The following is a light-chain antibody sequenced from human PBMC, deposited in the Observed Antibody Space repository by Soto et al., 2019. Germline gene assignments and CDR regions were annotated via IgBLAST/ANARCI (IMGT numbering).Light chain of an antibody. V-gene: IGKV1-12*01. CDR2: EAS. J-gene: IGKJ4*01. CDR1: QSVYKW. CDR3: QQADSFPLT. Sequence: DIQMTQSPSSLSASIGDRVTISCRASQSVYKWLVWYQQKPGKAPKLLIYEASSLQSGVPLRFSGSGYGTDFTLTISSLQPEDSATYYCQQADSFPLTFGGGTEVAI.